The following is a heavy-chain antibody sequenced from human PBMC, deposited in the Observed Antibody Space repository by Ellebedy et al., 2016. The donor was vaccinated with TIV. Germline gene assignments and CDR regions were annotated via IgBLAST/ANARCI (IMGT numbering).Heavy chain of an antibody. D-gene: IGHD5-18*01. CDR1: GFPFSTYA. V-gene: IGHV3-30*03. Sequence: GGSLRLSCAASGFPFSTYAIHWVRQAPGKGLEWVTIISYDGGNKYYADSVKGRFTIARDNSKNTLYLQMNSLRAEDTAVYYCARDLGYSYGYYGMDVWGQGTTVTVSS. CDR2: ISYDGGNK. J-gene: IGHJ6*02. CDR3: ARDLGYSYGYYGMDV.